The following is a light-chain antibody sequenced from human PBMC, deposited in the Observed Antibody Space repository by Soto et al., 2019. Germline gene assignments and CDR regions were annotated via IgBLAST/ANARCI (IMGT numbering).Light chain of an antibody. Sequence: QSVLTQPPSVSGAPGQRVTISCTGSSSNIGAGYDVHWYQQLPGTAPKLLIYGNSNRPSGVPDRFSVSKSGTSASLAITGLRAEDEPDYYCQSYDSSFWVFGGGTKLAVL. CDR1: SSNIGAGYD. J-gene: IGLJ3*02. CDR2: GNS. V-gene: IGLV1-40*01. CDR3: QSYDSSFWV.